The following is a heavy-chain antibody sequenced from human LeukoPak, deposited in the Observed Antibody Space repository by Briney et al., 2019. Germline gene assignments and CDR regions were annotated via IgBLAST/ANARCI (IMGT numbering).Heavy chain of an antibody. CDR3: ASSSWGYSYGLAFDY. CDR1: GGSISSGSYY. J-gene: IGHJ4*02. D-gene: IGHD5-18*01. Sequence: PSETLSLTCTVSGGSISSGSYYWSWIRQPAGEGLEWIGRIYTSGSTNYNPSLKSRVTMSVDTSKNQFSLKLSSVTAADTAVYYCASSSWGYSYGLAFDYWGQGTLVTVSS. CDR2: IYTSGST. V-gene: IGHV4-61*02.